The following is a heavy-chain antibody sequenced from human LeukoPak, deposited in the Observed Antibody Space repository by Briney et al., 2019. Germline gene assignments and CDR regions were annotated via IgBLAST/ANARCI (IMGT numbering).Heavy chain of an antibody. CDR2: IYYSGST. Sequence: PSETLTLTCTVSGGSISSYYWSWIRQPPGQGLDWIGYIYYSGSTNYNPSLTSRVTISVDTSKNQFSLKLSSVTAADTAVYYCARGGDTAMVSYYYYGMDVWGQGTTVTVSS. V-gene: IGHV4-59*08. CDR3: ARGGDTAMVSYYYYGMDV. J-gene: IGHJ6*02. D-gene: IGHD5-18*01. CDR1: GGSISSYY.